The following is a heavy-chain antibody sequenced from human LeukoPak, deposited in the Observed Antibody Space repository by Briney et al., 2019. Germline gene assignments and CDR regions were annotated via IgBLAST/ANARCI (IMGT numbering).Heavy chain of an antibody. D-gene: IGHD3-3*01. CDR3: ARVYGSGYDFWSGYPGNYFDY. Sequence: ASVKVSCKASGYTFSSSYMHWVRQAPGQGLEWMGIINPSGGSTSYAQKFQGRVTMTRDMSTSTVYMELSSLRSEDTAVYYCARVYGSGYDFWSGYPGNYFDYWGQGTLVTVSS. CDR2: INPSGGST. V-gene: IGHV1-46*01. CDR1: GYTFSSSY. J-gene: IGHJ4*02.